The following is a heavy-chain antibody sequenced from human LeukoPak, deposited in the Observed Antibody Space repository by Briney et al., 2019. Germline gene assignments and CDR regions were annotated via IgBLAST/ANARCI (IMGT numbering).Heavy chain of an antibody. CDR2: INHSGST. Sequence: PSETLSLTCVVYGGSLSDYYWSWIRQPPGEGLEWIGEINHSGSTNYYPSLKSRVTISVDTSKNQFSLKLSSVTAADTAVYYCARTLSWFDPWGQGTLVTVSS. CDR3: ARTLSWFDP. J-gene: IGHJ5*02. CDR1: GGSLSDYY. V-gene: IGHV4-34*01.